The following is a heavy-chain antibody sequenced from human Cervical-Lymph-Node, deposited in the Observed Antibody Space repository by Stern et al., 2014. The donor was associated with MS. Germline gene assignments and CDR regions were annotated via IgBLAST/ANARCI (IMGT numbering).Heavy chain of an antibody. Sequence: VQLVESGGGLVKPGGSLRLSCAASGFTFSDNFMRWIRLSPGKGLEWLSYLGDSDSTISYADSVKGRFTISRDNAKNSLYLQMNSLRAEDSAVYYCARGGFYAPFDSWGQGTLVTVSS. CDR3: ARGGFYAPFDS. J-gene: IGHJ4*02. D-gene: IGHD2/OR15-2a*01. CDR2: LGDSDSTI. CDR1: GFTFSDNF. V-gene: IGHV3-11*01.